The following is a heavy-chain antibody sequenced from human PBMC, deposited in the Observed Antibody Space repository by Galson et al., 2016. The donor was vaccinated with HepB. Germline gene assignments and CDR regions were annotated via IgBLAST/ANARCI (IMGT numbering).Heavy chain of an antibody. CDR1: GFTFSNFA. CDR3: VKDPVASSGTGWFDS. D-gene: IGHD3/OR15-3a*01. J-gene: IGHJ5*01. CDR2: ISHNGEMT. V-gene: IGHV3-23*01. Sequence: SLRLSCAASGFTFSNFAMSWVRQSPKTGLEWVSSISHNGEMTYDADFVEGRFTIAGDNANNTVYLQMNSLRAGDTAVCYCVKDPVASSGTGWFDSWGRGTLVTVSS.